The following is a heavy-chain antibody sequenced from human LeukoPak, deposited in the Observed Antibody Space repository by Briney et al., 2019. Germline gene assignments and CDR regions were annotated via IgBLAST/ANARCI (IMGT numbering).Heavy chain of an antibody. D-gene: IGHD2-15*01. CDR1: GVSFSSYG. V-gene: IGHV3-33*01. CDR2: RWYDGSNK. J-gene: IGHJ4*02. Sequence: PGGSLRLSCAASGVSFSSYGMHWVRQAPGKGLEWVAVRWYDGSNKYYADSVKGRFTISRDNSKNTLYLQMNSLRAEDTAVYYCARGGYCSGGSCCKHLAYFDYWGQGTLVTVSS. CDR3: ARGGYCSGGSCCKHLAYFDY.